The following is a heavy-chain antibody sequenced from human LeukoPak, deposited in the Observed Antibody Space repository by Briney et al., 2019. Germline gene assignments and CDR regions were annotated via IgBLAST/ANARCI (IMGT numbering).Heavy chain of an antibody. V-gene: IGHV3-11*04. D-gene: IGHD4-11*01. CDR2: ISSSGSTI. CDR1: GFTFSDYY. J-gene: IGHJ3*02. CDR3: ASDYPTVPRPFDAFDI. Sequence: PGGSLRLSCAASGFTFSDYYMSWIRQAPGKGLEWVSFISSSGSTIYYADSVKGRFTISRDNAKNSLYLQMNSLRAEDTALYYCASDYPTVPRPFDAFDIWGQGTMVTVSS.